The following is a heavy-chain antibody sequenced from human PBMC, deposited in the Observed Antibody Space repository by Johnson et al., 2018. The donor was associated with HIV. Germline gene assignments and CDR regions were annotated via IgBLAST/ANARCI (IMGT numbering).Heavy chain of an antibody. D-gene: IGHD2-21*02. J-gene: IGHJ3*02. Sequence: VQLVESGGGLVQPGGSLRLSCAASGFTFSDYAMTWVRQAPGKGLEWVSSITSNSGTTYYADSAKGRFTISRDNSKNTLSLQMTSLRAEDTALYYCAKPFWIYGGADCYYGAFDIWGHGTMVTVSS. CDR2: ITSNSGTT. V-gene: IGHV3-23*04. CDR3: AKPFWIYGGADCYYGAFDI. CDR1: GFTFSDYA.